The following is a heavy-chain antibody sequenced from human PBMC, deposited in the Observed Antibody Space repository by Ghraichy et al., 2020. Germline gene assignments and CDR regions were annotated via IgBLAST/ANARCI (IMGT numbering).Heavy chain of an antibody. J-gene: IGHJ4*02. CDR2: ISNSGIST. Sequence: GESLNISCATSGFAFSSSAMSWVRQAPGKGLEWVSGISNSGISTYYADSVKSRFTISRDNSKNTLYLQMNSLRAADTAVYYFAKGRWGGNTNFDYWGQGIQVTVSS. D-gene: IGHD1-7*01. CDR3: AKGRWGGNTNFDY. CDR1: GFAFSSSA. V-gene: IGHV3-23*01.